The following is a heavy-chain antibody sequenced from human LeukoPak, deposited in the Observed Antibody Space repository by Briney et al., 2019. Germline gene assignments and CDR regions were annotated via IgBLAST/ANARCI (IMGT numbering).Heavy chain of an antibody. V-gene: IGHV3-23*01. CDR3: ANLRDYYYYGMDV. CDR1: GFTFSSYA. D-gene: IGHD3-16*01. CDR2: ISGSGGST. Sequence: GGSLRISCAASGFTFSSYAMSWVRQAPGKGLEWVSAISGSGGSTYYADSVKGRFTISRDNSKNTLYLQMNSLRAEDTAVYYCANLRDYYYYGMDVWGQGTTVTVSS. J-gene: IGHJ6*02.